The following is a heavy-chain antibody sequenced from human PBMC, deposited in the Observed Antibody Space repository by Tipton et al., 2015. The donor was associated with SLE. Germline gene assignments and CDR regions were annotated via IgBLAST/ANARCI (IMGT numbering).Heavy chain of an antibody. V-gene: IGHV4-39*01. Sequence: TLSLTCTVSGGPISTSSYYWGWFRQPPGKGLEWIGNIYYSGSTYYNPSLKSRVTISVDTSKNQFSLKLSSVTAADTAVYYCARRPWGDYYMDYWGQGTLVTVSS. D-gene: IGHD3-16*01. CDR1: GGPISTSSYY. CDR3: ARRPWGDYYMDY. J-gene: IGHJ4*02. CDR2: IYYSGST.